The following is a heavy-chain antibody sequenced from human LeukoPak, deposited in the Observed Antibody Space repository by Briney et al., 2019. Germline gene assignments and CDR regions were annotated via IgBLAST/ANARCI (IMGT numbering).Heavy chain of an antibody. D-gene: IGHD3-16*02. CDR3: ARDPGYDYVWGSNRPTLDY. Sequence: GGSLRLSCAASGFTFSSYSMNWVRQAPGKGLEWVSSISSSSSYIYYADSVKGRFTISRDNAKNSLYLQMNSLRAEDTAVYYCARDPGYDYVWGSNRPTLDYWGQGTLVTVSS. CDR1: GFTFSSYS. V-gene: IGHV3-21*01. J-gene: IGHJ4*02. CDR2: ISSSSSYI.